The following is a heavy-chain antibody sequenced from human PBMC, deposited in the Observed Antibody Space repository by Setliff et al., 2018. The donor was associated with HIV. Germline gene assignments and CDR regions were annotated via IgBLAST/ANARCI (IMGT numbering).Heavy chain of an antibody. CDR1: GYTFASYG. Sequence: GASVKVSCKGSGYTFASYGVSWLRQAPGQGLEWMGFSSAYNGRTNYAQKFQGRLTMTRNTSISTAYMELSGLISEDAAVYYCARAGGLRMDRGVVSDYWGQGTLVTVSS. CDR3: ARAGGLRMDRGVVSDY. D-gene: IGHD3-10*01. V-gene: IGHV1-18*01. J-gene: IGHJ4*02. CDR2: SSAYNGRT.